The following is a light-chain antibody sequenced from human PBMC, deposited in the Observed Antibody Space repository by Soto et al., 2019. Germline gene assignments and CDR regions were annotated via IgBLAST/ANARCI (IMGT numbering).Light chain of an antibody. CDR1: QIVSTTY. J-gene: IGKJ2*01. Sequence: EIVLTQSPGTLSLSPGERATLSCRASQIVSTTYLAWYQQKPGQPPRLLIYGSSSRAPGIPDRFSGSGSGTGFTLTISRLESEDFAVYYCQQYGNSPMYTFGQGTKLEIK. CDR3: QQYGNSPMYT. CDR2: GSS. V-gene: IGKV3-20*01.